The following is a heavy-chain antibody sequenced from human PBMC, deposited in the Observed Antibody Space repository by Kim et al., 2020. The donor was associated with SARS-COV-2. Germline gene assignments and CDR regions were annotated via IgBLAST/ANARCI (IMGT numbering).Heavy chain of an antibody. J-gene: IGHJ2*01. D-gene: IGHD1-26*01. V-gene: IGHV4-59*13. CDR3: ARDRSPRGHWYFDL. CDR1: GGSISSYY. Sequence: SETLSLTCTVSGGSISSYYWSWIRQPPGKGLEWIGYIYYSGSTNYNPSLKSRVTISVDTSKNQFSLKLSSVTAADTAVYYCARDRSPRGHWYFDLWGRGTLVTVSS. CDR2: IYYSGST.